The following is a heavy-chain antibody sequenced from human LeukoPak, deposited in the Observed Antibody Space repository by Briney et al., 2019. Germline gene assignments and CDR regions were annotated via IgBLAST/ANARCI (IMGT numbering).Heavy chain of an antibody. CDR2: IYSDGST. D-gene: IGHD1-26*01. CDR3: ASINSGSYANYFDY. CDR1: GGSLSSSSNY. J-gene: IGHJ4*02. Sequence: ETLSLTCTVSGGSLSSSSNYMSWVRQAPGKGLEWVSVIYSDGSTYYADSVKGRFTISRHNSKNTLYLQMNSLRAEDTAVYYCASINSGSYANYFDYWGQGTLVTVSS. V-gene: IGHV3-53*04.